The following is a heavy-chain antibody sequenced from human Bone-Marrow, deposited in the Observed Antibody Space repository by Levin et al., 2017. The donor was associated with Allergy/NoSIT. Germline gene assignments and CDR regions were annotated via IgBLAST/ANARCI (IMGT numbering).Heavy chain of an antibody. V-gene: IGHV3-33*01. CDR2: IWYDGSNK. Sequence: GGSLRLSCAASGFTFSSYGMHWVRQAPGKGLEWVAVIWYDGSNKYYADSVKGRFTISRDNSKNTLYLQMNSLRAEDTAVYYCARDFGRIVVVPAAIIMYYYGMDVWGQGTTVTVSS. CDR3: ARDFGRIVVVPAAIIMYYYGMDV. D-gene: IGHD2-2*02. CDR1: GFTFSSYG. J-gene: IGHJ6*02.